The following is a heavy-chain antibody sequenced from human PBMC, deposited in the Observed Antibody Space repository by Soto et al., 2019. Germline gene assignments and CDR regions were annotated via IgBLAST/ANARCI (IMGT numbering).Heavy chain of an antibody. CDR3: ARGLGSSGWYSPWDAFDI. CDR1: GGTFSSYA. CDR2: IIPIFGTA. Sequence: SVKVSCKASGGTFSSYAISWVRQAPGQGLEWMGGIIPIFGTANYAQKFQGRVTTTADESTSTAYMELSSLRSEDTAVYYCARGLGSSGWYSPWDAFDIWGQGTMVTVSS. J-gene: IGHJ3*02. V-gene: IGHV1-69*13. D-gene: IGHD6-19*01.